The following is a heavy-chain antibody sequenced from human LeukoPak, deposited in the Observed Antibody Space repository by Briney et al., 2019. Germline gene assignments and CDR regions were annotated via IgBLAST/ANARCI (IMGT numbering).Heavy chain of an antibody. CDR1: GGSVSSGSDY. J-gene: IGHJ6*02. Sequence: TSETLSLTCTVSGGSVSSGSDYWSWIRQPPGKGLEWIGYIYDSGSTNYNPSLKSRVTISVDTSKNQFSLKLSSVTAADTAVYYCARGGSGYDSFYYYGMDVWGQGTTVTVSS. CDR2: IYDSGST. V-gene: IGHV4-61*01. D-gene: IGHD5-12*01. CDR3: ARGGSGYDSFYYYGMDV.